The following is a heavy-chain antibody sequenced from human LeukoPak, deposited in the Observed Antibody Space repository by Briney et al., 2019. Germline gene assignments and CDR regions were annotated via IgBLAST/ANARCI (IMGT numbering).Heavy chain of an antibody. Sequence: PGGSLRLSCAASGFTFSNSLMHWVRQVPGKGLVWVARIDTDGSTTHYAASVKGRLTISRDNAKNTLYLQMNTLRAEDTAVYYCVRDRGGYNYWGQGTLVTVSS. V-gene: IGHV3-74*01. D-gene: IGHD5-24*01. CDR1: GFTFSNSL. J-gene: IGHJ4*02. CDR2: IDTDGSTT. CDR3: VRDRGGYNY.